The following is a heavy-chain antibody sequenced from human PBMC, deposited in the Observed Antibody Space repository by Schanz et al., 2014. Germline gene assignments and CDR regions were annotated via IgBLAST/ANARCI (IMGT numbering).Heavy chain of an antibody. J-gene: IGHJ4*02. CDR1: GFGFDDYA. CDR2: INWNGGST. CDR3: ARDFPYVSGSYYKGFGY. Sequence: EVQLVESGGGLVKPGGSLRLSCAASGFGFDDYAMSWVRQAPGKGLEWVSGINWNGGSTGYADSVKGRFTISRDNAKNSLYLQMNSLRAEDTALYYCARDFPYVSGSYYKGFGYWGQGTLVTVSS. V-gene: IGHV3-20*04. D-gene: IGHD3-10*01.